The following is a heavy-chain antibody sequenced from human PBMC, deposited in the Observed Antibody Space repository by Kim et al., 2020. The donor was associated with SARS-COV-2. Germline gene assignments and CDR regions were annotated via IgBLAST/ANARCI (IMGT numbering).Heavy chain of an antibody. CDR3: ARGAAAGYNWFDP. Sequence: SVKVSCKASGGTFSSYAISWVRQAPGQGREWMGRIIPILGIANYAQKFQGRVTITADKSTRTADMELSSLRSEDTAGYDCARGAAAGYNWFDPWGQGTL. J-gene: IGHJ5*02. CDR1: GGTFSSYA. D-gene: IGHD6-13*01. V-gene: IGHV1-69*04. CDR2: IIPILGIA.